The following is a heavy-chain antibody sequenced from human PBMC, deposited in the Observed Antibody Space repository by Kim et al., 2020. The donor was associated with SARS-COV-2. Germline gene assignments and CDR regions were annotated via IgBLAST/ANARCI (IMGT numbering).Heavy chain of an antibody. CDR2: IYYNGVT. V-gene: IGHV4-39*01. D-gene: IGHD3-10*01. CDR1: GVSISSSTDY. CDR3: ARQQWTGSDRLEP. J-gene: IGHJ5*02. Sequence: SETLSLTCTVSGVSISSSTDYWGWLRQPPGKGLEWIGSIYYNGVTYYNPSLKSRVTISVDTSKNQFSLKLSSVTAADTAVFYCARQQWTGSDRLEPWGQGTLVTVSS.